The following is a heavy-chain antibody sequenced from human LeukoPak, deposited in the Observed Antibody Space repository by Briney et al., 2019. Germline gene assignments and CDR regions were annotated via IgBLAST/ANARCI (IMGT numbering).Heavy chain of an antibody. J-gene: IGHJ4*02. CDR3: AKKTTGYSSGRYPAWPIDY. Sequence: GGSLRLSCAASGFTFGSYAMYWVRQAPGRGLEWVSGIFGSGGSTHYADSVKGRFTIARDNSKNTVSLQMDSLRAEDTATYYCAKKTTGYSSGRYPAWPIDYWGQGTLVTVSS. D-gene: IGHD6-19*01. V-gene: IGHV3-23*01. CDR1: GFTFGSYA. CDR2: IFGSGGST.